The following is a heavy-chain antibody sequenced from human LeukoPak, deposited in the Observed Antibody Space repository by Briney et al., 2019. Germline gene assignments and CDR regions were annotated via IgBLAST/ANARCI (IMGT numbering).Heavy chain of an antibody. CDR1: GGSISSYY. D-gene: IGHD6-19*01. CDR2: IYYSGST. V-gene: IGHV4-59*01. J-gene: IGHJ4*02. CDR3: ARAGSSGWLYYFDY. Sequence: SSETLSLTCTVSGGSISSYYWSWIRQPPGKGLEWIGYIYYSGSTNYNPSLKSRVTISVDTSKNQFSLKLSSVTAADTAVYYCARAGSSGWLYYFDYWGQGTLVTVSS.